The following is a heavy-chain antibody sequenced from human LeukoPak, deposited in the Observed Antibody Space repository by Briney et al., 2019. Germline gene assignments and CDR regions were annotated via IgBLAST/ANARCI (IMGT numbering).Heavy chain of an antibody. Sequence: PGGSLRLSCAASGFTFSSYSMNWVRQAPGKGLEWVSYISSTSSTMYYADSVKGRFTISRDNAKNSLYLQMNSLRDEDTAVYYCARNLISVAGELDYWGQGTLVTVSS. J-gene: IGHJ4*02. D-gene: IGHD6-19*01. V-gene: IGHV3-48*02. CDR3: ARNLISVAGELDY. CDR2: ISSTSSTM. CDR1: GFTFSSYS.